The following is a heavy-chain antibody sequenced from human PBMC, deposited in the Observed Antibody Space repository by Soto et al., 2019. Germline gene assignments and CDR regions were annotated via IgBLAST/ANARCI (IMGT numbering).Heavy chain of an antibody. D-gene: IGHD6-19*01. J-gene: IGHJ5*02. CDR1: GFTFSSYG. CDR2: ISYDGSNK. V-gene: IGHV3-30*03. CDR3: ASDAVAGFDP. Sequence: PGGSLRLSCAASGFTFSSYGMHWVRQAPGKGLEWVAVISYDGSNKYYAASVKGRLTISRDNSKNALYLQMNSLRAEDTAVYYCASDAVAGFDPWGQGTLVTVSS.